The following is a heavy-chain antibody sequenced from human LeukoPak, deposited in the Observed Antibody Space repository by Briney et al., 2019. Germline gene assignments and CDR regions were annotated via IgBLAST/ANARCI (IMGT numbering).Heavy chain of an antibody. J-gene: IGHJ3*02. CDR1: GFTFDDYA. Sequence: GGSLRLSCAASGFTFDDYAMHWVRQAPGKGLEWVSGISWNSGSIGYADSVKGRFTISRDNAKNSLYLQMNSLRAEDTALYYCAKCRGSSASYAFDIWGQGTMVTVSS. CDR3: AKCRGSSASYAFDI. CDR2: ISWNSGSI. D-gene: IGHD2-2*01. V-gene: IGHV3-9*01.